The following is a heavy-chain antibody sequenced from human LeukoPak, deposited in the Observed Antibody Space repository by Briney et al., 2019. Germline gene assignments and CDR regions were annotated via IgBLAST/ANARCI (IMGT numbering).Heavy chain of an antibody. D-gene: IGHD5-24*01. V-gene: IGHV3-33*01. Sequence: GGSLRLSCAASGFTFSTYGMHWVRQAPGKALEWVAVIWYDGSNEYYADSVKGRFTISRHNSKSTLYLQLNSLRAEDAAVYYCARDSIRDGYNSDYFDYWGQGTLVTVSS. J-gene: IGHJ4*02. CDR3: ARDSIRDGYNSDYFDY. CDR2: IWYDGSNE. CDR1: GFTFSTYG.